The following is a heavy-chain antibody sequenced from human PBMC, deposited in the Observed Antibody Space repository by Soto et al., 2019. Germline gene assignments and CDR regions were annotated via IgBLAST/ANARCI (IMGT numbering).Heavy chain of an antibody. CDR1: GFTFSSYA. CDR3: AKDKSSTYYQRAEYFQN. Sequence: PGGSLRLSCAASGFTFSSYAMSWVRQAPGKGLEWVSAISGSGGSTYYADSVKGRFTISRDNSKNTLYLQMNSLRAEDTAVYYCAKDKSSTYYQRAEYFQNWGQGTLVTVSS. J-gene: IGHJ1*01. CDR2: ISGSGGST. D-gene: IGHD3-16*01. V-gene: IGHV3-23*01.